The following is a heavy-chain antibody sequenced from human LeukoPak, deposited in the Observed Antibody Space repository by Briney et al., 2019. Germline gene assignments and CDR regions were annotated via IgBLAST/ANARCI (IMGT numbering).Heavy chain of an antibody. D-gene: IGHD3-22*01. CDR2: ISGNDGRT. V-gene: IGHV3-23*01. J-gene: IGHJ4*02. Sequence: GGSLRLSCAASGFTFSTYAMSWVRQAPGKGLDWVSAISGNDGRTYYADSVKGRFTISRDNSKNTLYLQINCLRAEDTALYYCAKSDSSGYYLGGWGQGTLVTVSS. CDR1: GFTFSTYA. CDR3: AKSDSSGYYLGG.